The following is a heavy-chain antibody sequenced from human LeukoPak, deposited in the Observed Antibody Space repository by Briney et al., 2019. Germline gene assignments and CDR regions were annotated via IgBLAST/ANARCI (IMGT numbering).Heavy chain of an antibody. CDR2: INPNSGGT. D-gene: IGHD1-26*01. CDR1: GYTFTGYY. V-gene: IGHV1-2*02. J-gene: IGHJ4*02. Sequence: ASVKVSCKASGYTFTGYYMHCVRQAPGQGLERMGWINPNSGGTNYAQKFQGRVTMTRDTSISTAYMELSRLRSDDTAVYYCARGRYSGSYLLDYWGQGTLVTVSS. CDR3: ARGRYSGSYLLDY.